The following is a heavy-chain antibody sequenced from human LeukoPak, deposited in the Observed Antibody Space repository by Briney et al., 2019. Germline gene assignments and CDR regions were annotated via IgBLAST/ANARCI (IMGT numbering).Heavy chain of an antibody. CDR2: TYYRSKWYN. CDR3: ARGPTTFHDYGDYLDY. Sequence: SQTLSLTCAISGDSVSSNSAAWNWIRQSPSRGLEWLGRTYYRSKWYNDYAVSVKSRITINPDTSKNQFSLQLNSVTPEDTAVYYCARGPTTFHDYGDYLDYWGQGTLVTVSS. CDR1: GDSVSSNSAA. V-gene: IGHV6-1*01. D-gene: IGHD4-17*01. J-gene: IGHJ4*02.